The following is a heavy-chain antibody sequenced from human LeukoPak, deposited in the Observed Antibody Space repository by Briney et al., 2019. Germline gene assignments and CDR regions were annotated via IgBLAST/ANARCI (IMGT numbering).Heavy chain of an antibody. J-gene: IGHJ3*02. CDR3: ARHLQRWFGEYDAFDI. D-gene: IGHD3-10*01. CDR2: IYYSGST. Sequence: NPSETLSLTCTVSGGSISSYYWSWIRQPPGKGLEWIGYIYYSGSTNYNPSLKSRVTISVDTSKNQFSLKLSSVTAADTAVYYCARHLQRWFGEYDAFDIWGQGTMVTVSS. CDR1: GGSISSYY. V-gene: IGHV4-59*08.